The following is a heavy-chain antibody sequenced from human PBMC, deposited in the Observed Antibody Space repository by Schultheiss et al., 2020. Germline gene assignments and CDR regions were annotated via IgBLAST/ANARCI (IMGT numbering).Heavy chain of an antibody. V-gene: IGHV1-2*02. CDR3: ARDSGSTLTTFGPPGHP. CDR2: INPNSGGT. J-gene: IGHJ5*02. D-gene: IGHD4-17*01. CDR1: GYTFTGNY. Sequence: ASVKVSCEASGYTFTGNYMHWVRQAPGQGLEWMGWINPNSGGTNYAQKFQGRVTMTRDTSISTAYMELTSLTSDDTAVYYCARDSGSTLTTFGPPGHPWGQGTLVTVPS.